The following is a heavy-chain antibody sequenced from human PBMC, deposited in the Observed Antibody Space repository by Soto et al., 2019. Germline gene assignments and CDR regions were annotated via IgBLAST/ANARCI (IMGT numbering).Heavy chain of an antibody. CDR2: IYWDDDK. J-gene: IGHJ4*02. V-gene: IGHV2-5*02. Sequence: QITLKESGPTLVKPTQTLTLTCTFSGFSLSTSGVGVGWIRQPPGKALEWLALIYWDDDKRYSPSLKSRLTNTKXXSXNXXVLTMTNMDPVDTATYYCARTDTAMGTWEDFYFDYWGQGTLVTVSS. CDR1: GFSLSTSGVG. D-gene: IGHD5-18*01. CDR3: ARTDTAMGTWEDFYFDY.